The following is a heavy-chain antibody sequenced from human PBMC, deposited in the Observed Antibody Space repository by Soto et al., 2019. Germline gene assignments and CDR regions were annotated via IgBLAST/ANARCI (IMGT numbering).Heavy chain of an antibody. Sequence: GGSLRLSCAASGFTFSSYSMNWVRQAPGKGLEWVSYISSSSSTIYYADSVKGRFTISRDNAKNSLYLQVNSLRADDTAVYYCSRDRRGTYLDYRGQGTIVTVSS. CDR2: ISSSSSTI. V-gene: IGHV3-48*01. J-gene: IGHJ4*02. CDR1: GFTFSSYS. CDR3: SRDRRGTYLDY. D-gene: IGHD1-1*01.